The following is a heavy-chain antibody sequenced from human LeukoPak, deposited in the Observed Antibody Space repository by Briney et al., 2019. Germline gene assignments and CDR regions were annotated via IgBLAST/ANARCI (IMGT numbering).Heavy chain of an antibody. CDR1: GFTFSSYA. V-gene: IGHV3-64*01. D-gene: IGHD3-16*02. CDR2: ISSNGGST. Sequence: GGSLRLSCAASGFTFSSYAMHWVRQAPGKGLEYVSAISSNGGSTYYANSVKGRFTISRDNSKNTLYLQMGSLRAEDMAVYYCARASAYDYVWGSYRWFDYWGQGTLVTVSS. CDR3: ARASAYDYVWGSYRWFDY. J-gene: IGHJ4*02.